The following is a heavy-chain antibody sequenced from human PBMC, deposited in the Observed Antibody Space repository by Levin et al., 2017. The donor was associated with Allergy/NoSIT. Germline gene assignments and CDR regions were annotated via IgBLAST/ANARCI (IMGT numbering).Heavy chain of an antibody. Sequence: GESLKISCQASGYTFTGYYMHWVRQAPGQGLEWMGRINPNSGGTNYAQKFQGRVTMTRDTSISTAYMELSRLRSDDTAVYYCARVSSSSGNFDYWGQGTLVTVSS. J-gene: IGHJ4*02. D-gene: IGHD6-6*01. V-gene: IGHV1-2*06. CDR3: ARVSSSSGNFDY. CDR1: GYTFTGYY. CDR2: INPNSGGT.